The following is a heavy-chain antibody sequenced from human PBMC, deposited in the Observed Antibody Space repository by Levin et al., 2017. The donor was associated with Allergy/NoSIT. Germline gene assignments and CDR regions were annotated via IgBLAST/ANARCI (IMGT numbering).Heavy chain of an antibody. Sequence: SLLLSFSSSCFTFRFYTLFWVRRAPGPFLSFFSSLPLLRRSLSYADSVKGRFTISRDNAKNSLYLQMNSLRAEDTAVYYCARDLEYSYGSAGGTWGQGTLVTVSS. CDR3: ARDLEYSYGSAGGT. D-gene: IGHD5-18*01. V-gene: IGHV3-21*01. CDR2: LPLLRRSL. CDR1: CFTFRFYT. J-gene: IGHJ5*02.